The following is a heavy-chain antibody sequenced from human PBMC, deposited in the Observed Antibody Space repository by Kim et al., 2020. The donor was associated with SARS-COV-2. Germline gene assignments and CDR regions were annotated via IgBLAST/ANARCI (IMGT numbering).Heavy chain of an antibody. Sequence: ASVKVSCKTSGHFFTRDSIHWVRQAPGQGLEWMGGIDCGNGNTIYSQKFQGRVTFTTDTSASTAYMELSFLRSDDSAVYYCLRGFYFHYWGQGTLVTVSS. CDR3: LRGFYFHY. CDR1: GHFFTRDS. V-gene: IGHV1-3*01. CDR2: IDCGNGNT. J-gene: IGHJ4*02.